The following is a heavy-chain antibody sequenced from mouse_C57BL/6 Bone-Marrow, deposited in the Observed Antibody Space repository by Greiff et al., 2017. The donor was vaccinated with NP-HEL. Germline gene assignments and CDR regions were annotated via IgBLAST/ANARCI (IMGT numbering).Heavy chain of an antibody. CDR1: GYTFTSYW. Sequence: QVQLQQPGAELVMPGASVKLSCKASGYTFTSYWMHWVKQRPGQGLEWIGEIDPSDSYTNYNQKFKGKSTLTVDKSSSTAYMQLSSLTSEDSAVYYCAREGHYCSSWWEYRGQGTTVTVSS. CDR3: AREGHYCSSWWEY. CDR2: IDPSDSYT. D-gene: IGHD1-1*01. V-gene: IGHV1-69*01. J-gene: IGHJ4*01.